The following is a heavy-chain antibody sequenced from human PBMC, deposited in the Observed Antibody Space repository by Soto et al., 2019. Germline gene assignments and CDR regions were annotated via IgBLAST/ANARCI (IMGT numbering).Heavy chain of an antibody. Sequence: EVQLVESGGGLVKPGGSLRLSCAASGFTFSSYSMNWVRQAPGKGLEWVSSVSSSSSYIYYADSVKGRFTISRDNAKNSLYLQMNSLRAEDTAVYYCARVGEQLVHGFDYWGQGTLVTVSS. CDR2: VSSSSSYI. J-gene: IGHJ4*02. V-gene: IGHV3-21*01. CDR1: GFTFSSYS. CDR3: ARVGEQLVHGFDY. D-gene: IGHD6-6*01.